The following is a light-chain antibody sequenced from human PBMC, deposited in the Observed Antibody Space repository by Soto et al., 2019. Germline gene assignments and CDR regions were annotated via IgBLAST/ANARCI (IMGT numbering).Light chain of an antibody. V-gene: IGKV1-5*01. CDR2: DAS. J-gene: IGKJ2*01. CDR3: QQYNSYSPNT. Sequence: DIQMTQSPSTLSASVGDRVTITCRASQSISSWLAWYQQKPGKAPKLLIYDASSLESGVPSRFSGSGSGTALTLTISSLQPDDFATYYCQQYNSYSPNTFGQGTKLEIK. CDR1: QSISSW.